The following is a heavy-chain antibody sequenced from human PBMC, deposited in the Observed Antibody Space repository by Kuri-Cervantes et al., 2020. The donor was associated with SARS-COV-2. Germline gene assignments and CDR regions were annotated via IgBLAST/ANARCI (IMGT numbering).Heavy chain of an antibody. CDR3: ASNPVLRSFDSLVRGDYYYYALDV. J-gene: IGHJ6*02. CDR2: ILPVLGTP. D-gene: IGHD3-9*01. CDR1: GGFFSRFA. V-gene: IGHV1-69*13. Sequence: SVKVSRKGTGGFFSRFAISWVRQAPGEGLEWMGGILPVLGTPNYAQKFQGRVRITADGSTSTAHMELSSLRYEDTAVYYCASNPVLRSFDSLVRGDYYYYALDVWGQGTTVTVSS.